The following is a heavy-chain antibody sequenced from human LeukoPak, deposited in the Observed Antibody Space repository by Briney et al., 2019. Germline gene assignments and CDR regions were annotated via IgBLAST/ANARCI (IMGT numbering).Heavy chain of an antibody. Sequence: LYADGGTSYADSVKGRFTISRDNSKNTVYLRMSSLRAEDTAVYYCARLAARPYWGQGTLVTVSS. CDR2: LYADGGT. J-gene: IGHJ4*02. V-gene: IGHV3-53*01. D-gene: IGHD6-6*01. CDR3: ARLAARPY.